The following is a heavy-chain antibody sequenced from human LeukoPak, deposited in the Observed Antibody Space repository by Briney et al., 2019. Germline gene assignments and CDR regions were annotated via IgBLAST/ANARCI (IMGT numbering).Heavy chain of an antibody. CDR1: GFTFDDYA. D-gene: IGHD3-10*01. J-gene: IGHJ6*02. CDR2: ISGDGGST. CDR3: AKSRGGSTMVRRVTSATEVYGMDV. Sequence: TGGSLRLSCAASGFTFDDYAMHWVRQAPGKGLEWVSLISGDGGSTYYADSVKGRFTISRDNSKNSLYLQMNSLRTEDTALYYCAKSRGGSTMVRRVTSATEVYGMDVWGQGTTVTVSS. V-gene: IGHV3-43*02.